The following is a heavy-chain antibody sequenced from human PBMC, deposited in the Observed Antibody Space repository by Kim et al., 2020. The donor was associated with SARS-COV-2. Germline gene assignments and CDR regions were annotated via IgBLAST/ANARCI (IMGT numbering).Heavy chain of an antibody. CDR1: GGSISSYY. V-gene: IGHV4-59*01. CDR2: IYYSGST. D-gene: IGHD6-13*01. CDR3: ARVIRQQGYFDY. Sequence: SETLSLTCTVSGGSISSYYWSWIRQPPGKGLEWIGYIYYSGSTNYNPSLKSRVTISVDTSKNQFSLKLSSVTAADTAVYYCARVIRQQGYFDYWGQGTLVTVSS. J-gene: IGHJ4*02.